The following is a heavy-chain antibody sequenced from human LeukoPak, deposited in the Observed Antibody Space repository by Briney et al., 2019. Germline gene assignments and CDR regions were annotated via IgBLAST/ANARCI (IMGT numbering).Heavy chain of an antibody. V-gene: IGHV4-61*02. J-gene: IGHJ5*02. CDR1: GGSISSGSYY. D-gene: IGHD6-19*01. Sequence: SQTLSLTCTVSGGSISSGSYYWSWIWQPAGKGLEWIGRIYISGSTNYNPSLKSRVTISVDTSKNQFSLKLSSVTAADTAVYYCARGYSSGWYGGTSNNWFDPWGQGTLVTVSS. CDR2: IYISGST. CDR3: ARGYSSGWYGGTSNNWFDP.